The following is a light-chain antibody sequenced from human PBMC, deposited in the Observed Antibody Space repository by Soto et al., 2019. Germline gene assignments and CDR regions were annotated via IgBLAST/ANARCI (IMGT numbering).Light chain of an antibody. CDR3: QQYASSPVT. J-gene: IGKJ4*01. CDR1: QSVSNDY. CDR2: CAS. Sequence: EIVLTQSPGTRSLSPGDRASLSCRACQSVSNDYLAWHQQIPGQAPRVLIFCASNSVTGVPDRFTGSASGTDFPLTISRLQPEDFALYFCQQYASSPVTFGGGTKVDIK. V-gene: IGKV3-20*01.